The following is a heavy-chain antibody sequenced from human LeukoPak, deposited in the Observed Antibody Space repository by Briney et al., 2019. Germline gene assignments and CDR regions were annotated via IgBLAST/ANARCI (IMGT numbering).Heavy chain of an antibody. CDR2: IYSGGIT. D-gene: IGHD2-15*01. CDR1: GFTFSSYW. V-gene: IGHV4-39*07. Sequence: GSLRLSCAASGFTFSSYWMSWIRQPPGKGLEWIGSIYSGGITYYNPSLKSRVTISEDTSKNQFSLKMTSMTAADTAIYYCWLEKVVAAYFDSWGQGTLVTVSS. CDR3: WLEKVVAAYFDS. J-gene: IGHJ4*02.